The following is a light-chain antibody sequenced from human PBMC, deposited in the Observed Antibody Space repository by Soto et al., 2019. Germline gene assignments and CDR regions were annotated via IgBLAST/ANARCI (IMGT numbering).Light chain of an antibody. J-gene: IGKJ1*01. CDR3: LQDYDYPWT. CDR2: GIS. CDR1: QGVGSD. V-gene: IGKV1-6*01. Sequence: AIQTTQSPSSLSASVGDRVTITCLASQGVGSDFGWYQQKPGKAPKDLIYGISSLHGGVPSRFSGSGSGTDVTLTITNLQPEDIATYYCLQDYDYPWTFGQGTRVDIK.